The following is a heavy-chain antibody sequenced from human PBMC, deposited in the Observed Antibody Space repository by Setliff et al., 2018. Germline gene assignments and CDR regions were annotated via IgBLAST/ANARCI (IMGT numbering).Heavy chain of an antibody. D-gene: IGHD3-10*01. CDR2: IYSGTGT. Sequence: PGGSLRLSCAASGFTVSSNYMSWVRQAPGKGLEWVSLIYSGTGTYYADFVKGRFTISRDNSKNTLYLQMNSLRAEDTAVYYCARALSVSGSSYNSYYFDYWGQGTLVTVSS. V-gene: IGHV3-66*02. CDR3: ARALSVSGSSYNSYYFDY. CDR1: GFTVSSNY. J-gene: IGHJ4*02.